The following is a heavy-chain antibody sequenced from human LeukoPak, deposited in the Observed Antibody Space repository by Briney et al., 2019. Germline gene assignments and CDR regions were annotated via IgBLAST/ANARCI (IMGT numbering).Heavy chain of an antibody. V-gene: IGHV4-4*07. CDR3: ARGGDLYDSSGYYYGVFDY. CDR2: IYTSGST. D-gene: IGHD3-22*01. Sequence: SETLSLTCTVSGASISSYSWTWIRQPAGKGLEWIGRIYTSGSTNYNPSLKSRVTMSVDTSKNQFNLKLSSVTAADTAVYYCARGGDLYDSSGYYYGVFDYWGQGTLVTVSS. J-gene: IGHJ4*02. CDR1: GASISSYS.